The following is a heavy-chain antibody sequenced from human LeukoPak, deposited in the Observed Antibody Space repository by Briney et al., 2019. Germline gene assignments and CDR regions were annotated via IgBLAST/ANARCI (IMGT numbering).Heavy chain of an antibody. CDR3: ATLGGGNFEYYFDY. J-gene: IGHJ4*02. CDR1: GYTLTELS. Sequence: ASVKVSCKVSGYTLTELSMHWVRQAPGKGLEWMGGFDPEDGETIYAQKFQGRVTMTEDTSTDTAYMELSSLRSEDTAVYYCATLGGGNFEYYFDYWGQGTLVTVSS. D-gene: IGHD4-23*01. V-gene: IGHV1-24*01. CDR2: FDPEDGET.